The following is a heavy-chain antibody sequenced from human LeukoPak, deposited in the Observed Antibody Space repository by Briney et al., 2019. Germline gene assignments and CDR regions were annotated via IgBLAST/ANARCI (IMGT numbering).Heavy chain of an antibody. Sequence: GGSLRLSCAASGFTFSSYAMSWVRQAPGKGLEWVSAISGSGGSTYYADSVKGRFTISRDNSKNTLYLQMNSLRAEDTAVYYCAKAAIVSIVVVVAATDYWGQGTLVTVPS. J-gene: IGHJ4*02. CDR2: ISGSGGST. CDR1: GFTFSSYA. CDR3: AKAAIVSIVVVVAATDY. D-gene: IGHD2-15*01. V-gene: IGHV3-23*01.